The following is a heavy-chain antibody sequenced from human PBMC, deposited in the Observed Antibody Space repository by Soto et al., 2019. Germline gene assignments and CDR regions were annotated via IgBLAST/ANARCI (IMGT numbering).Heavy chain of an antibody. J-gene: IGHJ6*02. D-gene: IGHD4-17*01. V-gene: IGHV1-18*01. CDR1: GYTFTSYG. CDR3: ARVGEYGDYQAFDYYYYGMDV. CDR2: ISAYNGNT. Sequence: ASVKVSCKASGYTFTSYGISWVRQAPGQGLGWMGWISAYNGNTNYAQKLQGRVTMTTDTSTSTAYMELRSLRSDDTAVYYCARVGEYGDYQAFDYYYYGMDVWGQGTTVTVSS.